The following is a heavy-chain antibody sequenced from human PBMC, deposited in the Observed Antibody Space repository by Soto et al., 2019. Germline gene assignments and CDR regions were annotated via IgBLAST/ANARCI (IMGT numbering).Heavy chain of an antibody. Sequence: EVQLVESGGGSVQPGGSLRLSCAASGFTFSSYWMHWVRQAPGKGLVWVSRIKSDGSGTYYADSVKGRLTISRDNAKNTRCLQMKRLRAEDTAVYYCARGDGDYYDGNGYLGRHWGQGPLVTVSS. D-gene: IGHD3-22*01. CDR3: ARGDGDYYDGNGYLGRH. CDR1: GFTFSSYW. CDR2: IKSDGSGT. V-gene: IGHV3-74*01. J-gene: IGHJ4*02.